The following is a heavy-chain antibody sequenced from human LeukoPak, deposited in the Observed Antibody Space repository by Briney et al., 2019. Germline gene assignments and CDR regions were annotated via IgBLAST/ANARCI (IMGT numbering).Heavy chain of an antibody. D-gene: IGHD3-9*01. Sequence: PSETLSLTCAVYGGSFSGYYWNWIRQPPGKGLEWIGEINHSGSTNYKSSLKSRVTISVDTSKNQFSLKLSSVTAADTAVYYCARQFRYFDWPLGYYYYYYMDVWGKGTTVTISS. V-gene: IGHV4-34*01. CDR2: INHSGST. J-gene: IGHJ6*03. CDR1: GGSFSGYY. CDR3: ARQFRYFDWPLGYYYYYYMDV.